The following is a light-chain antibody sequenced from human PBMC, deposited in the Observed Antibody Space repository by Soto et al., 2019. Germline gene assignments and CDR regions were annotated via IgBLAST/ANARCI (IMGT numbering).Light chain of an antibody. J-gene: IGKJ4*01. V-gene: IGKV3-20*01. CDR3: QQYGSSPLLT. CDR1: QSVSSSY. CDR2: GAS. Sequence: EIVLTQSPGTLSLSTGERATLYCRASQSVSSSYLAWYQQKLGQAPRLLIYGASSRATGIPDRFSGSGSGTDFTLTISRLEPEDVAVYYCQQYGSSPLLTFGGGTKVEIK.